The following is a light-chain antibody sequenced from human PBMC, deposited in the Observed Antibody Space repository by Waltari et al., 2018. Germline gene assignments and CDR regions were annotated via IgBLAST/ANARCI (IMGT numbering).Light chain of an antibody. CDR1: QSISSY. CDR2: AAS. V-gene: IGKV1-39*01. CDR3: QQSYSTPVT. J-gene: IGKJ1*01. Sequence: DIQMTQSPSSLSASVGDRVTITCRASQSISSYLNWYQQKPGKAPKLLIYAASSLQRGVPSRFSGRGSGAEFTLNISSLPPEDCATYYWQQSYSTPVTVGQGTKVEIK.